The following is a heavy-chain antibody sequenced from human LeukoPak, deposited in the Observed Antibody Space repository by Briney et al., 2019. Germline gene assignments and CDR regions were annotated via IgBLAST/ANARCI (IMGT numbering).Heavy chain of an antibody. V-gene: IGHV3-30*04. J-gene: IGHJ4*02. D-gene: IGHD6-13*01. Sequence: PGGSLRLSCAASGFTFSSFAMHWVRQAPGKGLEWAAVISYDGSNKYYADSVKGRFTISRDNSKNTLYLQMNSLTAEDTAVFYCARDDRGIAAAGFLDYWGQGTLVTVSS. CDR3: ARDDRGIAAAGFLDY. CDR2: ISYDGSNK. CDR1: GFTFSSFA.